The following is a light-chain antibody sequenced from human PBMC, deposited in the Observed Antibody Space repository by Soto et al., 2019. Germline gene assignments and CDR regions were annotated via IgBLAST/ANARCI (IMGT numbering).Light chain of an antibody. J-gene: IGLJ2*01. CDR3: CSYAGTATFV. CDR2: EGA. Sequence: QSVPTQPASVSGSPGQSITISCTGTSSDVGNYNLVSWYQQHPGKAPKLMIYEGAKRPSGVSHRFSGSKSGNTASLTISGLQAEDEADYYCCSYAGTATFVFGGGTKLTVL. V-gene: IGLV2-23*03. CDR1: SSDVGNYNL.